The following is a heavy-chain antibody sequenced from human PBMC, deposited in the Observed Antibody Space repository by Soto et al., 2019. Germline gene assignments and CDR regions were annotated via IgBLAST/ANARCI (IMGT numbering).Heavy chain of an antibody. D-gene: IGHD3-22*01. CDR2: IKKDESKK. Sequence: EVQLVESGGGLVQPGESLRLSCAASGFTFSDYWMTWVRQAPGKGLEWVANIKKDESKKSYLDSVRGRFTISRDNARNSLYLQMDSLRADDTALYYCARDVSPGSGPYYLDYFDMWGQGTMVTVSS. V-gene: IGHV3-7*05. CDR1: GFTFSDYW. CDR3: ARDVSPGSGPYYLDYFDM. J-gene: IGHJ3*02.